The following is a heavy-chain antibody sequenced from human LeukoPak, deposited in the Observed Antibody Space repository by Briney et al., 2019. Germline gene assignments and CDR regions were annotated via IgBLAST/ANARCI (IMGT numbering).Heavy chain of an antibody. CDR2: IYYSGST. Sequence: SETLSLTCIVSGGSISSYYWSWIRQPPGKGLEWIGYIYYSGSTNYDPSLKSRVTISVDTSKNQFSLKLSSVTAADTAVYYCARGLMMAVAGRGEFHYWGQGTLVTVSS. CDR3: ARGLMMAVAGRGEFHY. V-gene: IGHV4-59*01. J-gene: IGHJ4*02. D-gene: IGHD6-13*01. CDR1: GGSISSYY.